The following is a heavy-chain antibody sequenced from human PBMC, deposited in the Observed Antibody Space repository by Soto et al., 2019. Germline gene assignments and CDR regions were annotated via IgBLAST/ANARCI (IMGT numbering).Heavy chain of an antibody. CDR2: IIPIFGTA. CDR1: GGTFSSYA. J-gene: IGHJ6*02. D-gene: IGHD3-22*01. CDR3: ARADSSGYYLGYYYYYGMDV. Sequence: QVQLVQSGAEVKKPGSSVKVSCKASGGTFSSYAISWVRQAPGQGLEWMGGIIPIFGTANYAQKFQGRVTITADESTSTAYMELSSLRSEDTPVYYCARADSSGYYLGYYYYYGMDVWGQGTTVTVSS. V-gene: IGHV1-69*01.